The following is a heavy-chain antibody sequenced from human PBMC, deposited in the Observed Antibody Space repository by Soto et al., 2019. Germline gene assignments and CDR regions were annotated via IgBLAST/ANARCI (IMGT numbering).Heavy chain of an antibody. CDR1: GHYFSGYY. J-gene: IGHJ4*02. V-gene: IGHV1-2*02. D-gene: IGHD3-22*01. CDR2: INLNSGGT. Sequence: QVQLVQSGAEVKKTGASVKVSCEAPGHYFSGYYMYWVRQAPGHGLEWMGWINLNSGGTNYAQKFQGRVTMTRVTSITTGYMDLRGLTSDDTAVYYCASAPPYYGISGYLEVWGLGTLVTVSS. CDR3: ASAPPYYGISGYLEV.